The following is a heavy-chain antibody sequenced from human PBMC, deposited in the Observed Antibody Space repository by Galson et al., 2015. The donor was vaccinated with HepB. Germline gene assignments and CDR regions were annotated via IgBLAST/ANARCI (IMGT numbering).Heavy chain of an antibody. CDR3: ARGALVVVVGAYENNWFDP. CDR1: GYIFSSYS. V-gene: IGHV1-18*01. CDR2: VNPYTHNT. Sequence: SVKVSCKASGYIFSSYSITWVRQAPGRGLEWLGWVNPYTHNTKYAQKVQDRVTLTSDRSTNTAYMELRSLTSGDTAIYYCARGALVVVVGAYENNWFDPWGQGTLVTVSS. D-gene: IGHD2-15*01. J-gene: IGHJ5*02.